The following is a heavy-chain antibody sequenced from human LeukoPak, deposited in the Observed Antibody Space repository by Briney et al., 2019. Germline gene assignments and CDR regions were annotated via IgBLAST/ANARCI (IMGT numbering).Heavy chain of an antibody. CDR2: INHSGST. D-gene: IGHD3-22*01. J-gene: IGHJ5*02. Sequence: PSETLSLTCAVYGGSFSDYYWGWIRQPPGKGLEWIGEINHSGSTNYNPSLKSPVTISVDKSKNQFSLKLNSVTAADTALYYCARSHYYDSSGSHNNWFDPWGQGTLVTVSS. CDR3: ARSHYYDSSGSHNNWFDP. V-gene: IGHV4-34*01. CDR1: GGSFSDYY.